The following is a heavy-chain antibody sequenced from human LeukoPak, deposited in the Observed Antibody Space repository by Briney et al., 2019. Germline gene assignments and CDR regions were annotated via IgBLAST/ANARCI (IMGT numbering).Heavy chain of an antibody. CDR2: INPNSGDT. Sequence: GASVKVSCKASGYTFTGYYIHWVRQAPGQGLEWMGWINPNSGDTDSAQKFQGRVAMTWDTSISTAYMELTNLTYDDTAVYYCARWRRETDLVAVPNAGQTLDYWGQGTLVTVSS. D-gene: IGHD5-12*01. V-gene: IGHV1-2*02. J-gene: IGHJ4*02. CDR1: GYTFTGYY. CDR3: ARWRRETDLVAVPNAGQTLDY.